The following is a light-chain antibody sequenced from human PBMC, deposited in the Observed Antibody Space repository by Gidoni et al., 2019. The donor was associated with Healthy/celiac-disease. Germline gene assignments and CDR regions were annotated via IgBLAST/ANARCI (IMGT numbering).Light chain of an antibody. J-gene: IGKJ2*02. V-gene: IGKV1-33*01. Sequence: IQMTQSPSSLSASVGDRVTITCQASQDISNYLNWYQQKPGKAPKLLIYDASNLETGVPSRFSGSGSGTDFTFTISSLQPEDIATYYCQQYDNLPCNFGQGTKLEIK. CDR3: QQYDNLPCN. CDR1: QDISNY. CDR2: DAS.